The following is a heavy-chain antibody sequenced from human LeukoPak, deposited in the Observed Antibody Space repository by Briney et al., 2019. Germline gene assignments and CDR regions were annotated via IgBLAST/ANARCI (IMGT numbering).Heavy chain of an antibody. J-gene: IGHJ4*02. Sequence: PGGSLRLSCAASGFTFSNYWMSWVRQAPGKGLEWVANIKQDGSEKYYIDSVKGRFTISRDNAKNSLHLQMNSLRVEEAAVYYCASMRGSGTYSSFDFWGQGTLVTVSS. D-gene: IGHD3-10*01. V-gene: IGHV3-7*01. CDR1: GFTFSNYW. CDR3: ASMRGSGTYSSFDF. CDR2: IKQDGSEK.